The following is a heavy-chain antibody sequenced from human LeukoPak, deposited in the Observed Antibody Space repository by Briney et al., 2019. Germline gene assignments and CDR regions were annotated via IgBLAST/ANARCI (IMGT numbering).Heavy chain of an antibody. CDR2: ISAYNGNT. V-gene: IGHV1-18*01. CDR3: ARGKRIAAAGTIWFDP. CDR1: GYTLTSYG. J-gene: IGHJ5*02. Sequence: ASVKVSCKASGYTLTSYGISWVRQAPGQGLEWMGWISAYNGNTNYAQKLQGRVTMTTDTSTSTAYMELRSLRSDDTAVYYCARGKRIAAAGTIWFDPWGQGTLVTVSS. D-gene: IGHD6-13*01.